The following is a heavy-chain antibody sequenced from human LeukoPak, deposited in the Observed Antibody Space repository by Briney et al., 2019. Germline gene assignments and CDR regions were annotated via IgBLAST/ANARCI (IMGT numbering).Heavy chain of an antibody. CDR2: ISSSSSYI. CDR1: GFTFSSYS. Sequence: TGGSLRLSRAASGFTFSSYSMNWVRQAPGKGLEWVSSISSSSSYIYYADSVKGRFTISRDNAKNSLYLQMNSLRAEDTAVYYCARGGPLLLWFREPYAFDIWGQGPMVTVSS. V-gene: IGHV3-21*01. D-gene: IGHD3-10*01. CDR3: ARGGPLLLWFREPYAFDI. J-gene: IGHJ3*02.